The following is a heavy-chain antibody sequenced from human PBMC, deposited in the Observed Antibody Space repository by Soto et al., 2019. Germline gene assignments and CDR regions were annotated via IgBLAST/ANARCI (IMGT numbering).Heavy chain of an antibody. D-gene: IGHD6-19*01. CDR1: GGSFSGYY. CDR2: INHSGST. V-gene: IGHV4-34*01. Sequence: SETLSLTCAVYGGSFSGYYWSWIRKPPGKGLEWIGEINHSGSTNYNPSLKSRVTISVDTSKNQFSLKLSSVTAADTAVYYCARSGEQWLSWFDPWGQGTLVTVSS. J-gene: IGHJ5*02. CDR3: ARSGEQWLSWFDP.